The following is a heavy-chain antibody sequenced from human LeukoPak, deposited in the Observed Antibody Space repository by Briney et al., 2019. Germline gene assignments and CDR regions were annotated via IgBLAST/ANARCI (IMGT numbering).Heavy chain of an antibody. CDR2: IYTSGST. J-gene: IGHJ5*02. CDR3: ARQRGYPYYDILTGSSGNWFDP. CDR1: GGSISSYY. V-gene: IGHV4-4*09. Sequence: SETLSLTCTVSGGSISSYYWSWIRQPPGKGLEWIGYIYTSGSTNYNPSLKSRVTISVDTSKNQFSLKLSPVTAADTAVYYCARQRGYPYYDILTGSSGNWFDPWGQGTLVTVSS. D-gene: IGHD3-9*01.